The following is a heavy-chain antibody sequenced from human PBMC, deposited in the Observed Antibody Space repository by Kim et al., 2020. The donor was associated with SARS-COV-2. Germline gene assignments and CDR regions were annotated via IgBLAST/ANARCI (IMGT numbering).Heavy chain of an antibody. J-gene: IGHJ4*02. CDR3: ARDQHGADY. CDR1: GFTFGAYG. Sequence: GGSLRLSCAASGFTFGAYGMHWIRHLPGRGLEWLAFISFDGKTQYYLDSVKGRFTISRETSNNMLFLEMDSLRAEDTGVYYCARDQHGADYWGQGTLVTV. V-gene: IGHV3-33*05. CDR2: ISFDGKTQ.